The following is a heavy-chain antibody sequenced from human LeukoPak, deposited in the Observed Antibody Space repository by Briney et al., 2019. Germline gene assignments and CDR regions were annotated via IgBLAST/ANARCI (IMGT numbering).Heavy chain of an antibody. CDR2: IIPIFGTA. Sequence: SVKVSFKASGGTFNNYTISWVRQAPGQGLEWMGGIIPIFGTANYAQKFQGRVTITADKSTSTAYMELSSLRSEDTAVYYCARVNSIAVAGTFDYWGQGTLVTVSS. V-gene: IGHV1-69*06. J-gene: IGHJ4*02. CDR1: GGTFNNYT. CDR3: ARVNSIAVAGTFDY. D-gene: IGHD6-19*01.